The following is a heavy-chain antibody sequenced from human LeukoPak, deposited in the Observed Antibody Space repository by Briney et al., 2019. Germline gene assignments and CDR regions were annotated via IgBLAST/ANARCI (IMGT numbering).Heavy chain of an antibody. J-gene: IGHJ4*02. CDR2: ISWNSGGI. Sequence: GRSLRLSCAASGLTFDDYAMHWVRQAPGKGLEWVSGISWNSGGIGYADSVKGRFTISRDNAKNSLYLQMNSLRADDTALYYCAKGKKMTVAGLFDYWGQGTLVTVSS. D-gene: IGHD6-19*01. CDR3: AKGKKMTVAGLFDY. V-gene: IGHV3-9*01. CDR1: GLTFDDYA.